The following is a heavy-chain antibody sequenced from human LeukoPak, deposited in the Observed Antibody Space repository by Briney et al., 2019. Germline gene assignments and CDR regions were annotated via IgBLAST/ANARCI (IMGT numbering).Heavy chain of an antibody. CDR3: ARHDFYINYPHNCFDP. D-gene: IGHD4-11*01. CDR2: FYNSGST. V-gene: IGHV4-38-2*01. J-gene: IGHJ5*02. CDR1: GYSISSGYF. Sequence: PSETLSLTCAVSGYSISSGYFWGGSRQPPGKGLEWIGSFYNSGSTHYKPSLRSRVTISVDKSKNKLSLQLSSVTAADTAVYYCARHDFYINYPHNCFDPWGQGTLVTISS.